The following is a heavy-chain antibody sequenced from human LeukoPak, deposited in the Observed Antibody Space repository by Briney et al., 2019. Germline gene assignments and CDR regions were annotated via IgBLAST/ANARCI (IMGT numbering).Heavy chain of an antibody. D-gene: IGHD4-17*01. CDR3: ARQYGLDLAY. CDR1: GGSISSYY. Sequence: SETLSLTCTVSGGSISSYYWSWIRQPPWKGLEWIGYIYYSGSTNYNPSLKSRVTISVDTSKNQFPMKLSSVTAADTAVYYCARQYGLDLAYWGQGTLVTVSS. J-gene: IGHJ4*02. V-gene: IGHV4-59*08. CDR2: IYYSGST.